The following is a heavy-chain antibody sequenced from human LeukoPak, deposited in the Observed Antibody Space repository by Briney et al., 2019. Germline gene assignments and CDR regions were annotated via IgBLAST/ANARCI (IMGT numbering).Heavy chain of an antibody. D-gene: IGHD3-10*01. V-gene: IGHV3-30-3*01. CDR3: ARDLYYYGSGSYFFYY. CDR1: GFTFSSYA. Sequence: GGSLRLSCAASGFTFSSYAMHWVRQAPGKGLEWVAVISYDGSNKYYADSVKGRFTISRDNSKNTLYLQMNSLRAEDTAVYYCARDLYYYGSGSYFFYYWGQGTLVTVSS. J-gene: IGHJ4*02. CDR2: ISYDGSNK.